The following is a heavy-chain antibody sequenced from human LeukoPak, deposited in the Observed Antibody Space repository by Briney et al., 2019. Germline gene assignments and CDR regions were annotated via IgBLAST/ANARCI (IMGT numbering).Heavy chain of an antibody. CDR3: ARSPDILTGENFDY. CDR1: RYTFTDYY. Sequence: ASVKVSCKASRYTFTDYYMHWVRQAPGQGLEWMGWINPNSGGTNYAQKFQGRVTMTRDTSISTAYMELSRLRSGDTAVYYCARSPDILTGENFDYWGQGTLVTVSS. CDR2: INPNSGGT. J-gene: IGHJ4*02. V-gene: IGHV1-2*02. D-gene: IGHD3-9*01.